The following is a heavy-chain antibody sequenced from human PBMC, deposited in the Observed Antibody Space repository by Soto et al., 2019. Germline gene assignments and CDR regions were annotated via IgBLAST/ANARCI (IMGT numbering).Heavy chain of an antibody. J-gene: IGHJ5*02. CDR2: ISSRSDNT. D-gene: IGHD5-12*01. V-gene: IGHV3-23*04. Sequence: EVQLVESGGDLVQPGGSLRLSCAASGFLFSSYAMTWVRQAPGKGLYWVSAISSRSDNTYYADSVKGRFTVSRDNSKNTLYLQMNSLRAEDTAVYYCAKTGYGSDVLWWFDPWGQGTLVTVSS. CDR3: AKTGYGSDVLWWFDP. CDR1: GFLFSSYA.